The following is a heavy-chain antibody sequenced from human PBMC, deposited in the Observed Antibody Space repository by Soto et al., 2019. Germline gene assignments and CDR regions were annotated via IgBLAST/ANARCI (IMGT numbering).Heavy chain of an antibody. CDR3: ARQVALWFGELPQSDYFDY. D-gene: IGHD3-10*01. CDR1: GGSISSSSYY. J-gene: IGHJ4*02. Sequence: SETLSLTCTVSGGSISSSSYYWGWIRQPPGKGLEWIGSIYYSGSTYYNPSLKSRVTISVDTSKNQFSLKLSSVTAADTAMYYCARQVALWFGELPQSDYFDYWGQGTLVTVSS. V-gene: IGHV4-39*01. CDR2: IYYSGST.